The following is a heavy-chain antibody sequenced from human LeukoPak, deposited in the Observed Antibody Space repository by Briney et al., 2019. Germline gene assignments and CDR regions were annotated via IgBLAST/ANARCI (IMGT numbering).Heavy chain of an antibody. CDR1: GGPISSSSYY. V-gene: IGHV4-39*01. J-gene: IGHJ4*02. CDR2: IYYSGST. D-gene: IGHD6-13*01. Sequence: SETLSLTCTVSGGPISSSSYYWGWIRQPPGKGLEWIGSIYYSGSTYYNPSLKSRVTISVDTSKNQFSLKLSSVTAADTAVYYCARDIAAAAANDYWGQGTLVTVSS. CDR3: ARDIAAAAANDY.